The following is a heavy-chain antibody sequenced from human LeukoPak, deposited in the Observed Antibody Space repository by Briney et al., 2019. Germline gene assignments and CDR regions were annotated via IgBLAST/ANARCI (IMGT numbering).Heavy chain of an antibody. V-gene: IGHV4-34*01. CDR2: INHSGST. J-gene: IGHJ4*02. CDR1: GGSFSGYY. CDR3: ARSTSNDFIWESYRPRVASYFDY. Sequence: SETLSLTCAVYGGSFSGYYWSWIRQPPGKGLEWIGEINHSGSTNYNPSLKSRVTISVDTSKNQFSLKLSSVTAADTAVYYCARSTSNDFIWESYRPRVASYFDYWGRGTLVTVSS. D-gene: IGHD3-16*02.